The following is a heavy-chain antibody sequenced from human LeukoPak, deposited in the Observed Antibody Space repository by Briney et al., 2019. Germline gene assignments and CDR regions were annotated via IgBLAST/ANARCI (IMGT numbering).Heavy chain of an antibody. CDR3: ARGLTQIPRLATGLGH. V-gene: IGHV3-33*01. CDR1: GFSFSSYA. Sequence: PGGSLRLSCAASGFSFSSYAMHWVRQAPGKGLEWVAVIWYDGGNKYYADSVKGRFTISRDNSKNTLYLEMNSLRAGDTAVYYCARGLTQIPRLATGLGHWGQGTLVTVSS. CDR2: IWYDGGNK. J-gene: IGHJ4*02. D-gene: IGHD2-21*02.